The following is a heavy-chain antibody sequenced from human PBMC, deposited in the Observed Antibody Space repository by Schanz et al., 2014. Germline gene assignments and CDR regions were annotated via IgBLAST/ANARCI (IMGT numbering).Heavy chain of an antibody. D-gene: IGHD2-15*01. J-gene: IGHJ5*01. Sequence: EVQLLESGGGLVQPGGSLRLSCSASGFTFSTYAMSWARQTPGKGLEWVSSITTGGNTYYRDSVKGRFIVSRDNSKNTLYLKMNRLRVDDTAVYYCSKDKQGSRSDDSWGQGTLVTVSS. CDR1: GFTFSTYA. V-gene: IGHV3-23*01. CDR3: SKDKQGSRSDDS. CDR2: ITTGGNT.